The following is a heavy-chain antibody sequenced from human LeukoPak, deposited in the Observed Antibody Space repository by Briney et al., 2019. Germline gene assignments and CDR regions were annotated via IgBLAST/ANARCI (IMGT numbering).Heavy chain of an antibody. Sequence: GRSLRLSCAASGFTFSSYGMHWVRQAPGKGLEGLAFIWYDEITKNYADSVKGRFTISRDNSKNTLYVQLNSLRPDDTAVYYCAKDSSDYYFDYWGQGTLVTVSS. D-gene: IGHD3-22*01. V-gene: IGHV3-30*02. CDR2: IWYDEITK. J-gene: IGHJ4*02. CDR3: AKDSSDYYFDY. CDR1: GFTFSSYG.